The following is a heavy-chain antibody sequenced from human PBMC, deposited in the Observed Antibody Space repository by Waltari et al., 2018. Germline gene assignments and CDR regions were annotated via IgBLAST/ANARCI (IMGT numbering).Heavy chain of an antibody. J-gene: IGHJ4*02. V-gene: IGHV3-23*01. Sequence: VQLLASGGDLVQPGGTLRLSCPGSGFNFRHFAMGWVLQPPGKGLELVSTITGGGGATYYSDSVKGRFTTSRDNSKNTLYLRMNTLRPEDTAIYFCAGDSSGYYAFDFWGRGTLVAVSS. CDR2: ITGGGGAT. CDR3: AGDSSGYYAFDF. D-gene: IGHD6-19*01. CDR1: GFNFRHFA.